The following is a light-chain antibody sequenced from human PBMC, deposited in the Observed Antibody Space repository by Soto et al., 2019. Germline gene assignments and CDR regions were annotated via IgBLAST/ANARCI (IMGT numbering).Light chain of an antibody. V-gene: IGKV3-11*01. CDR3: QQRSNRIT. CDR1: QSVSSY. J-gene: IGKJ5*01. Sequence: EIVLTQSPATLSLSPGERATLSCRASQSVSSYLAWYQQKPGQAPRLLIYDASNRATGIPARFSGGGSGTDFTLTISSLEPEDFAVYYCQQRSNRITFGPGTRLEIK. CDR2: DAS.